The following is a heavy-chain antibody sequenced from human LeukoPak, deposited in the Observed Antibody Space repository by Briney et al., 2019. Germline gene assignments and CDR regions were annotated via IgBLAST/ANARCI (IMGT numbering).Heavy chain of an antibody. CDR1: GCTFPSYF. CDR3: ARGVTIFGVTISNDFDY. V-gene: IGHV1-2*02. Sequence: ASVKVSCKASGCTFPSYFMHWVRRAPGQGLEWMGWINPNNGGTNYAQSFQDGVTMTRDTSITTAYMELSGLKSDDTAVYYCARGVTIFGVTISNDFDYWGQGTLVTVSS. CDR2: INPNNGGT. J-gene: IGHJ4*02. D-gene: IGHD3-3*01.